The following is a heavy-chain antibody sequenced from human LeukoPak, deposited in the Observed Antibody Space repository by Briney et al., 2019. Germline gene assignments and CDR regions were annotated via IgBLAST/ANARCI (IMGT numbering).Heavy chain of an antibody. CDR2: ISGSGGST. Sequence: GGSLRLSCAASGFTFSSYAMSWVRQAPGKGLEWVSAISGSGGSTYYADSVKGRFTISKDNSKNTLYLQMNSLRAEDTAVYYCAKITHYDILTGDFDYWGQGTLVTVSS. CDR3: AKITHYDILTGDFDY. CDR1: GFTFSSYA. J-gene: IGHJ4*02. D-gene: IGHD3-9*01. V-gene: IGHV3-23*01.